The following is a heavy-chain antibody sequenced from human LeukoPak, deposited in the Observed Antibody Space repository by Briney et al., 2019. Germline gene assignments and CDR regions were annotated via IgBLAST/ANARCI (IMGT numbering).Heavy chain of an antibody. CDR3: ARDHVGDDAFDI. CDR2: INPNTGDT. J-gene: IGHJ3*02. D-gene: IGHD1-26*01. Sequence: ASVKVSCKASGYTFNAYYIHWVRQAPGRGLEWMGWINPNTGDTNYAQKFQGRVTMTRDTSITTAYMELSGLRSDDTAVYYCARDHVGDDAFDIWGQGTMVTVSS. V-gene: IGHV1-2*02. CDR1: GYTFNAYY.